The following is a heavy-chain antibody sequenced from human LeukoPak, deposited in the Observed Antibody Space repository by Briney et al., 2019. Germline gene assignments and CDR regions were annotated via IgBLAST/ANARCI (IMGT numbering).Heavy chain of an antibody. V-gene: IGHV4-59*01. CDR3: ARAGYSYGTYYYYYYMDV. D-gene: IGHD5-18*01. CDR2: TYYSGST. Sequence: PSETLSLTCTVSGGSISSYYWSWLRQPPGKGLEWIGYTYYSGSTNYNPSLKSRVTISVDTSKNQFSLKLSSVTAADTAVYYCARAGYSYGTYYYYYYMDVWRKGTTVTVS. CDR1: GGSISSYY. J-gene: IGHJ6*03.